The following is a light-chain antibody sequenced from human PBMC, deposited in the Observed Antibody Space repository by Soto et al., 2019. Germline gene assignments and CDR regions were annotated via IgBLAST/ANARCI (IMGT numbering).Light chain of an antibody. CDR1: QSISSY. V-gene: IGKV1-39*01. CDR3: QQSYRTPPWT. Sequence: DIQMTQSPSSLSASVGERVTITCRASQSISSYLNWYQQKPGKAPKLLIYAASSLQSGVPSRFSGSGSGTDFTLTIISLQPEDFATYYCQQSYRTPPWTFGQGTKVEIK. J-gene: IGKJ1*01. CDR2: AAS.